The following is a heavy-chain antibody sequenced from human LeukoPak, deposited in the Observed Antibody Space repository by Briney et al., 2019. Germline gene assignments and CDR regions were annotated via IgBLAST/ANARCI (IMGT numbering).Heavy chain of an antibody. CDR3: ARDYGSGQEDY. Sequence: GGSLRLSCAASGFTFSDYYMSWIRQAPGKGLEWVSYISSSSNTIYYADSVKGRFTISRDNAKNSLYLQMNSLRAEDTAVYYCARDYGSGQEDYWGQGTLVTVSS. J-gene: IGHJ4*02. V-gene: IGHV3-11*04. CDR2: ISSSSNTI. D-gene: IGHD3-10*01. CDR1: GFTFSDYY.